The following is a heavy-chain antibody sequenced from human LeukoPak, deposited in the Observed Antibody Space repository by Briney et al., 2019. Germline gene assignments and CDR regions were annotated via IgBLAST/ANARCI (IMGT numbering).Heavy chain of an antibody. CDR3: ASGPPFLKYFEY. V-gene: IGHV3-23*01. D-gene: IGHD3-3*01. Sequence: GGSLRLSCAASGFTFSTYVMNWFRQAPGKGLEWVSTISVGAEYIFYADSVKGRFTISRDDSNNALYLQMHSLRAEDTALYYCASGPPFLKYFEYWGQGTLVTVSS. CDR2: ISVGAEYI. J-gene: IGHJ4*02. CDR1: GFTFSTYV.